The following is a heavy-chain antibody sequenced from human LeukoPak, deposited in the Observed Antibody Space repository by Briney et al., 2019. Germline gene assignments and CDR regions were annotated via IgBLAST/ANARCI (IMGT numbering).Heavy chain of an antibody. D-gene: IGHD3-10*01. CDR1: GLTVSSNY. J-gene: IGHJ4*02. CDR2: IYSGGST. Sequence: GGSLRLSCAASGLTVSSNYMSWVRQAPGKGLEWVSVIYSGGSTYYADSVKGRFTISRDNSKNTLYLQMNSLSAEDTAVYYCARAPWSYGLFYFDYWGQGTLVTVSS. V-gene: IGHV3-53*01. CDR3: ARAPWSYGLFYFDY.